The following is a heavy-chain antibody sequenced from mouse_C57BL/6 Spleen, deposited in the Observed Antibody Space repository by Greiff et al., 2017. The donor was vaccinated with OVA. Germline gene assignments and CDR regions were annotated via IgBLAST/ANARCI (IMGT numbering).Heavy chain of an antibody. CDR2: IWSGGST. CDR3: ARGGDYDSEAFAY. D-gene: IGHD2-4*01. Sequence: VKLVESGPGLVQPSQRLSITCTVSGFSLTSYGVHWVRQSPGKGLEWLGVIWSGGSTDYNAAFISRLSISKDNSKSQVFFKMNSLQADDTAIYYCARGGDYDSEAFAYWGQGTLVTVSA. V-gene: IGHV2-2*01. CDR1: GFSLTSYG. J-gene: IGHJ3*01.